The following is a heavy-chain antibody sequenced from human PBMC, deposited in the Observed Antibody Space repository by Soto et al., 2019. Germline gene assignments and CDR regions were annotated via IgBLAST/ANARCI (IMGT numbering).Heavy chain of an antibody. CDR3: ARVGAATLSDY. D-gene: IGHD2-15*01. J-gene: IGHJ4*02. CDR1: GGSINNYY. CDR2: IYYSGSP. Sequence: PSETLSLTCSVSGGSINNYYCSWIRQPPGKGLEWIGYIYYSGSPNYNPSLKSRVTISVDTSKNQFSLNLSSVTAADTAVYYCARVGAATLSDYWGQGTLVTVSS. V-gene: IGHV4-59*01.